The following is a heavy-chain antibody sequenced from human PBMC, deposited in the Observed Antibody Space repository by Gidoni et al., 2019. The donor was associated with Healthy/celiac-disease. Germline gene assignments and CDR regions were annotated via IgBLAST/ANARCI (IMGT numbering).Heavy chain of an antibody. CDR1: GFTFDDYA. Sequence: EVQLVESGGGLVQPGRSLRLSCAASGFTFDDYAMHWVRQAPGKGLEWVSGISWNSGSIGDADSVKGRFTISRDNAKNSLYLQMNSLRAEDTALYYCTRSSSRGQIDYWGQGTLVTVSS. V-gene: IGHV3-9*01. CDR3: TRSSSRGQIDY. D-gene: IGHD6-13*01. CDR2: ISWNSGSI. J-gene: IGHJ4*02.